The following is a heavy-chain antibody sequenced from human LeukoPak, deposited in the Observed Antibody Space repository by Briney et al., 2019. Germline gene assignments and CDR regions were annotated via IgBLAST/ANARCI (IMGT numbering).Heavy chain of an antibody. CDR2: IYYSGST. J-gene: IGHJ6*02. V-gene: IGHV4-31*03. Sequence: PSETLSLTCTVSGGSISSGGYYWSWIRQHPGKGLEWIGYIYYSGSTYYNPSLKSRVTISVDTSKNQFSLKLSSVTAADTAVYYCARETTVTPEYYYYYYGMDVWGQGTTVTVSS. D-gene: IGHD4-11*01. CDR1: GGSISSGGYY. CDR3: ARETTVTPEYYYYYYGMDV.